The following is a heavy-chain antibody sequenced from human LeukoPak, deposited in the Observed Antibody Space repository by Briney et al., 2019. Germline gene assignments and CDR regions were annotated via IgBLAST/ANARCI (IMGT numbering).Heavy chain of an antibody. CDR1: GGSISSGGYY. CDR2: IYYSGST. J-gene: IGHJ4*02. Sequence: SQTLSLTCTVSGGSISSGGYYWSWIPQHPGKGLEWIGYIYYSGSTYYNPSLKSRVTISVDTSKNQFSLRLSSVTAADTAVYYCARGVNDYVWGSYRYYYFDYWGQGTLVTVSS. D-gene: IGHD3-16*02. V-gene: IGHV4-31*03. CDR3: ARGVNDYVWGSYRYYYFDY.